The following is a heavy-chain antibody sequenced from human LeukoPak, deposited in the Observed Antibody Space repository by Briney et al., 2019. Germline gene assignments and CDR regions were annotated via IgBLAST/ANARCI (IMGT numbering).Heavy chain of an antibody. J-gene: IGHJ4*02. V-gene: IGHV3-23*01. Sequence: GGSLRLSCAASGFTFSSYAMSWVRQAPGKGLEWVSAITGSGGRTYYADSVKGRFTISRDNSKNTLFLQMNSLRAEDTAVYYCAKGSYYYDSSGLDYWGQGTLVTVSS. CDR1: GFTFSSYA. CDR3: AKGSYYYDSSGLDY. D-gene: IGHD3-22*01. CDR2: ITGSGGRT.